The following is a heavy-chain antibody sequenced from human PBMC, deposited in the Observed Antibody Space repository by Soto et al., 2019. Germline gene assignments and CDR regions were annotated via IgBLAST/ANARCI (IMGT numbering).Heavy chain of an antibody. D-gene: IGHD2-21*01. Sequence: SEKVACKAAGGTFSSYAISWVRQAPGQGLEWMGGIIPIFGTANYAQKFQGRVTITADESTSTAYMELSSLRSEDTAVYYCARGFEEVIATCTYHYYLMDVRSQRTTVTVS. CDR1: GGTFSSYA. CDR2: IIPIFGTA. V-gene: IGHV1-69*13. CDR3: ARGFEEVIATCTYHYYLMDV. J-gene: IGHJ6*02.